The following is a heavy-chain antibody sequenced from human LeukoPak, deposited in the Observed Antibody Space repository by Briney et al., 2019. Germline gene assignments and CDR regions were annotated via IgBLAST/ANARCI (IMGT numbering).Heavy chain of an antibody. D-gene: IGHD3-10*01. CDR2: IYYSGST. CDR1: GGSISSYY. Sequence: SETLSLTCTVSGGSISSYYWSWIRQPPGKGLEWIGHIYYSGSTHYNPSLKSRVTISVDTSKNQFSLKLSSVTAADTAVYYCARHVGNSGSGSYLTYFDYWGQGTLVTVSS. V-gene: IGHV4-59*08. J-gene: IGHJ4*02. CDR3: ARHVGNSGSGSYLTYFDY.